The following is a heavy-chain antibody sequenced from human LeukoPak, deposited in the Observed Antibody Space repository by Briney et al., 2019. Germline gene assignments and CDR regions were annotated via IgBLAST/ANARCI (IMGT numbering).Heavy chain of an antibody. V-gene: IGHV4-34*01. CDR1: GGPFGGHY. J-gene: IGHJ4*02. CDR2: INHAGGT. D-gene: IGHD2-15*01. Sequence: SETLSLTCAVYGGPFGGHYWSWIRQSPGKGLEWIGEINHAGGTNYNPSLKSRVTISVDTSKNQFSLNLTSVTAADTAVYYCARGARRIQKVSRGSLPEDYWGQGALVTVSS. CDR3: ARGARRIQKVSRGSLPEDY.